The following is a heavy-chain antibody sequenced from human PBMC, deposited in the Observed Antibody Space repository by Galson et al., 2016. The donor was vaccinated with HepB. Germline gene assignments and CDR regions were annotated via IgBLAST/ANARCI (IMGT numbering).Heavy chain of an antibody. CDR3: ASGRYYYGSEY. J-gene: IGHJ4*02. CDR1: GFTFSNAW. CDR2: IYYSGST. Sequence: LSCAASGFTFSNAWMNWARQPPGKGLDWIGSIYYSGSTNYNPSLKSRVTISVDTSKNQFSLKLSSVTAADTAVYYCASGRYYYGSEYWGQGTLVTVSS. D-gene: IGHD3-10*01. V-gene: IGHV4-59*01.